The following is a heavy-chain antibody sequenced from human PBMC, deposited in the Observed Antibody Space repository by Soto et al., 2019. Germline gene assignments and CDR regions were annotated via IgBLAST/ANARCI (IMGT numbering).Heavy chain of an antibody. CDR2: IWYDGSNK. V-gene: IGHV3-33*01. Sequence: QVQLVESGGGVVQPGRSLRLSCAASGFTFSSYGMHWVRQAPGKGLEWVAVIWYDGSNKYYADSVKGRFTISRDNSKNTLYLQMTSLRAEDTAVYYCARSDRIAVAGTDYWGQGTLVTVSS. D-gene: IGHD6-19*01. J-gene: IGHJ4*02. CDR3: ARSDRIAVAGTDY. CDR1: GFTFSSYG.